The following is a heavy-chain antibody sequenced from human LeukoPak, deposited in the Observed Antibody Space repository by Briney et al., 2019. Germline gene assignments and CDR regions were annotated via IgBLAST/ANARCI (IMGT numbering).Heavy chain of an antibody. V-gene: IGHV4-39*01. D-gene: IGHD3-22*01. J-gene: IGHJ4*02. CDR3: ARDTSGYYSFDY. Sequence: SETLSLTCTVSGGSISTSSYYWGWIRQPPGKGLEWIGSIYYGGSTYYNPSLKSRVTISVDTSKNQFSLKLSSVTAADTAMYYCARDTSGYYSFDYWGQGTLLTVSS. CDR2: IYYGGST. CDR1: GGSISTSSYY.